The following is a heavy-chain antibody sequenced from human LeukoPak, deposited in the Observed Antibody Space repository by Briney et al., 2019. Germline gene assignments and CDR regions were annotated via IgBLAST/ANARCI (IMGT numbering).Heavy chain of an antibody. J-gene: IGHJ4*02. D-gene: IGHD1-1*01. CDR3: AKERTSEGYFDY. CDR2: ITASGGRT. V-gene: IGHV3-23*01. CDR1: RFTFSSFS. Sequence: GGSLRLSCAASRFTFSSFSMSWVRQAPGKGPEWVSAITASGGRTYYTDSLKGRFTISRDNSRNTLYLQMNSLRAEDTAVYYCAKERTSEGYFDYWGQGTLVTVSS.